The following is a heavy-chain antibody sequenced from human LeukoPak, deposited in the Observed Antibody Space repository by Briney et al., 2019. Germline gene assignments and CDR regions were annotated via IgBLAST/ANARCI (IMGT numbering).Heavy chain of an antibody. CDR2: IYTSGST. Sequence: SETLSLTCTVSGGSISSGSYYWSWIRQPAGKGLEWIGRIYTSGSTNYNPSLKSRVTISVDTSKNQFSLKLSSVTAADTAVYYCAREVSEQPRYYYYYYMGVWGKGTTVTVSS. CDR1: GGSISSGSYY. V-gene: IGHV4-61*02. J-gene: IGHJ6*03. CDR3: AREVSEQPRYYYYYYMGV. D-gene: IGHD1-14*01.